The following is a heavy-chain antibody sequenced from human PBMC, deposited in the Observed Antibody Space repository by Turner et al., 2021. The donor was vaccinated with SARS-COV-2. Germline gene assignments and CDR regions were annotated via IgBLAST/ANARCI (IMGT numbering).Heavy chain of an antibody. CDR3: ARARGVDYYDSSGQRCDP. CDR1: GGTFSSYA. CDR2: SSPIFGTA. Sequence: QVQLVQSGAEVKKPGSSVRVSCKASGGTFSSYAISWVRQAPGQGLEWMGGSSPIFGTANYAQKFQGRVTITADESTSKAYMGLSSLRSEETGVYYCARARGVDYYDSSGQRCDPWGQGTLVTVSS. J-gene: IGHJ5*02. V-gene: IGHV1-69*01. D-gene: IGHD3-22*01.